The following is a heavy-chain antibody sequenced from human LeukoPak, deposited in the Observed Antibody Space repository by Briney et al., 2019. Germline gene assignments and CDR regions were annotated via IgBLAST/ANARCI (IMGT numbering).Heavy chain of an antibody. CDR2: IYHSGST. CDR3: ARESFWSGQKYSSSWYPTGY. V-gene: IGHV4-30-2*01. D-gene: IGHD6-13*01. Sequence: KPSQTLSLTCTVSGVSISSGGYYWSWIRQPPGKGLEWIGYIYHSGSTYYNPSLKSRVTISVDRSKNQFSLKLSSVTAADTAVYYCARESFWSGQKYSSSWYPTGYWGQGTLVTVSS. J-gene: IGHJ4*02. CDR1: GVSISSGGYY.